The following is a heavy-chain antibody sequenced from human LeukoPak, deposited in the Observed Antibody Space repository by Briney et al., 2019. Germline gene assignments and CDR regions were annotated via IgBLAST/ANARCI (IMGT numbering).Heavy chain of an antibody. CDR2: IYSRGST. V-gene: IGHV3-66*03. Sequence: TGGSLRLSCAASGFTVSNNYMRWVRQAPGKGLEWVSSIYSRGSTSYVDSVKGRFTISRDNSKNTLFLQMNSLRVEDTAVYYCARDYYGPWGQGTLVTVS. J-gene: IGHJ5*02. CDR1: GFTVSNNY. D-gene: IGHD3-22*01. CDR3: ARDYYGP.